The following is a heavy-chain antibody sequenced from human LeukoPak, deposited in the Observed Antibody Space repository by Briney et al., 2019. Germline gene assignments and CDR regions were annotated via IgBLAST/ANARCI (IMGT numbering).Heavy chain of an antibody. CDR1: GYTFTSYG. CDR3: ARGIAVAGYFDY. CDR2: ISAYNGNT. V-gene: IGHV1-18*01. D-gene: IGHD6-19*01. J-gene: IGHJ4*02. Sequence: GASVTVSCKASGYTFTSYGISWVRQPPGQGLAWMGWISAYNGNTNYAQKLQGRVTMTTDTFTSTAYMELRSLRSDDTAVYYCARGIAVAGYFDYWGQGTLVTVSS.